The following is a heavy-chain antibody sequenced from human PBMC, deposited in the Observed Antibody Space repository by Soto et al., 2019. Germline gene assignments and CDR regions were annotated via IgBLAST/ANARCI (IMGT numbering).Heavy chain of an antibody. CDR2: IIPIFGTA. V-gene: IGHV1-69*01. CDR3: ARDSRWFGESKKQDFDY. Sequence: QVQLVQSGAEVKKPGSSVKVSCKASGGTFSSYAISWVRQAPGHGLEWMGGIIPIFGTANYAQKCQGRVTISADESTGTAYMELSSLRSEDTAVYYCARDSRWFGESKKQDFDYWGQGTLVTVSS. J-gene: IGHJ4*02. CDR1: GGTFSSYA. D-gene: IGHD3-10*01.